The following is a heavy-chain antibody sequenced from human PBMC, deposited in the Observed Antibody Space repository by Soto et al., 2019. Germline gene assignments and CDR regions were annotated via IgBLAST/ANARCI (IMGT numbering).Heavy chain of an antibody. D-gene: IGHD3-16*01. CDR1: GGSISSYY. V-gene: IGHV4-59*08. CDR2: IYYSGST. J-gene: IGHJ4*02. CDR3: ARHGGGYPIDY. Sequence: SETLSLTCTVSGGSISSYYWSWIRQPPGKGLEWIGYIYYSGSTNYNPSLKSRVTISVDTSKNQFSLKLSSVTAADTAVYYCARHGGGYPIDYWGQGTLVTVSS.